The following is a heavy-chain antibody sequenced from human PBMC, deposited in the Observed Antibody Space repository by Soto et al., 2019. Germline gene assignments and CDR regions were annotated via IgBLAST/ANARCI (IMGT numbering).Heavy chain of an antibody. CDR2: ISGSGGST. J-gene: IGHJ5*02. CDR1: GFTFSSYA. Sequence: EVQLLESGGGLVQPGGSLRLSCAASGFTFSSYAMSWVRQAPGKGLEWVSAISGSGGSTYYADSVKGRFTISRDNSKNTLYLQMNSLRAEDTAVYYCVKGVVAATRGNWFDPWGQGTLVTVSS. V-gene: IGHV3-23*01. CDR3: VKGVVAATRGNWFDP. D-gene: IGHD2-15*01.